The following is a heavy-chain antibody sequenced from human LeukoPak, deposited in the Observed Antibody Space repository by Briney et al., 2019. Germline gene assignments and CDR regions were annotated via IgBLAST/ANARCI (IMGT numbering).Heavy chain of an antibody. V-gene: IGHV1-69*05. CDR2: IIPIFGTA. D-gene: IGHD3-22*01. CDR1: GGTVSSYA. CDR3: ARGASYDRGTDWFDP. J-gene: IGHJ5*02. Sequence: GASVKVSCKASGGTVSSYAISWVRQAPGQGLEWMGGIIPIFGTANYAQKFQGRVTITTDESTSTAYMELSSLRSEDTAVYYCARGASYDRGTDWFDPWGQGTLVTVSS.